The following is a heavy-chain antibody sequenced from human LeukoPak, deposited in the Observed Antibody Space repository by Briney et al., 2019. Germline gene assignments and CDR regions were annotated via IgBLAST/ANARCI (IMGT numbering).Heavy chain of an antibody. V-gene: IGHV3-23*01. Sequence: PGGSLRLSCAASGFTFSSYAMSWVRQAPGKGLEWVSAISGSGGSTYYAGSVKGRFTISRDNSKNTLYLQMNSLGAEDTAVYYCAKCGTYYDFWSGYYIDYWGQGTLVTVSS. J-gene: IGHJ4*02. CDR3: AKCGTYYDFWSGYYIDY. CDR1: GFTFSSYA. D-gene: IGHD3-3*01. CDR2: ISGSGGST.